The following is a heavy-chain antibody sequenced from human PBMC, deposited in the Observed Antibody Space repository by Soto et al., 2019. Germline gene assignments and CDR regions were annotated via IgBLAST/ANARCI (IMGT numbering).Heavy chain of an antibody. Sequence: HPGGSVRLSCTCSCFTFADYTMSWVRQAPGKGLEWVGLIRSEANGGTTHYAASVHGGFIISRDDSRGIAFLQMNNLKSEDTAVYYCTRVGKFDYWGQGTLVTVSS. CDR1: CFTFADYT. J-gene: IGHJ4*02. V-gene: IGHV3-49*04. CDR2: IRSEANGGTT. CDR3: TRVGKFDY. D-gene: IGHD1-26*01.